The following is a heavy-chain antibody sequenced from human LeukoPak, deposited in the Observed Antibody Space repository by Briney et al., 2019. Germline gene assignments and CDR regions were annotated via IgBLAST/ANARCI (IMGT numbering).Heavy chain of an antibody. CDR3: AVGTGLLWFRELSLMAFDI. J-gene: IGHJ3*02. CDR1: GYTFTSYD. V-gene: IGHV1-8*01. Sequence: ASVKVSCKASGYTFTSYDINWVRQATGQGLEWMGWTNPNSGNTGYAQKFQGRATMTRNTSISTAYMELSSLRSEDTAVYYCAVGTGLLWFRELSLMAFDIWGQGTMVTVSS. CDR2: TNPNSGNT. D-gene: IGHD3-10*01.